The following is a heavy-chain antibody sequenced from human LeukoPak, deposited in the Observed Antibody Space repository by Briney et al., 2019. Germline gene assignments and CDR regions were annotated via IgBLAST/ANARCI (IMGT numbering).Heavy chain of an antibody. J-gene: IGHJ6*03. Sequence: SETLSLTCTVSGVSLSSDYWSWIRQPPGKGLEWIGYIYYSGSTNYNPSLKCRVTISVDTSKNQFSLKLSSATAADTAVYYCAGGSSWYYYYYYMDVWGKGTTVTVSS. V-gene: IGHV4-59*01. CDR1: GVSLSSDY. CDR2: IYYSGST. D-gene: IGHD6-13*01. CDR3: AGGSSWYYYYYYMDV.